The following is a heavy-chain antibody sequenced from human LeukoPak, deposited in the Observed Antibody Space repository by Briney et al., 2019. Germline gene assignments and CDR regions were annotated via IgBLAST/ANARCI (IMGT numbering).Heavy chain of an antibody. CDR2: ISSSSSYI. CDR3: ARSGGSTSPWFDP. D-gene: IGHD2-2*01. J-gene: IGHJ5*02. Sequence: GRSLRLSCAASGFTFDDYAMHWVRQAPGKGLEWVSSISSSSSYIYYADSVKGRFTISRDNAKNSLYLQMNSLRAEDTVVYYCARSGGSTSPWFDPWGQGTLVTVSS. CDR1: GFTFDDYA. V-gene: IGHV3-21*01.